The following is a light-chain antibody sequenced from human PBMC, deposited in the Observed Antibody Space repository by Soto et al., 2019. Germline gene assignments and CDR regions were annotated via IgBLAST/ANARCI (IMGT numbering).Light chain of an antibody. V-gene: IGLV2-8*01. J-gene: IGLJ2*01. Sequence: QSALTQPPSASGSPGQSVTISCTGTSSDVGGYNFVSWYQHHPGKAPKLMIYDVSKRPSGVPDRFSGSKSGNTASLTVSGLQAEDEADYYCSSYAGSNIYVVFGGGTKLTVL. CDR3: SSYAGSNIYVV. CDR1: SSDVGGYNF. CDR2: DVS.